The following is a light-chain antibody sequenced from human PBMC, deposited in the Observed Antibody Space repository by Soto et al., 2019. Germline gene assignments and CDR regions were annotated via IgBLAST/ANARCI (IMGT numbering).Light chain of an antibody. J-gene: IGLJ3*02. CDR3: ATWDDSLDGPV. Sequence: QSVLTQPPSVSGTPGQRVTISCSGSSSNIGTQGVTWFQHLPGTAPKVLINNNSERPSGVPDRISGSKSGTSASLAISGLQSEDEGDYYCATWDDSLDGPVFCGGTKPTVL. CDR2: NNS. V-gene: IGLV1-44*01. CDR1: SSNIGTQG.